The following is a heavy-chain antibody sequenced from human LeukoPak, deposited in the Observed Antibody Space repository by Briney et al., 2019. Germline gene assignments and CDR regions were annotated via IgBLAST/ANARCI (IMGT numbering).Heavy chain of an antibody. CDR1: GFTFSDYG. CDR3: VKGVFLGS. Sequence: GGSLRLSCAASGFTFSDYGMHWVRQAPGKGLEWVALISYDGGNKFYADSVRDRFTISRDNSKNTLFLQMNSLRIEDTAVYYCVKGVFLGSWGQGTLVTVSS. D-gene: IGHD2/OR15-2a*01. CDR2: ISYDGGNK. V-gene: IGHV3-30*18. J-gene: IGHJ5*02.